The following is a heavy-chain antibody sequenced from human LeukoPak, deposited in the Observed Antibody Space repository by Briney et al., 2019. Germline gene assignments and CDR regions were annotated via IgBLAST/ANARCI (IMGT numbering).Heavy chain of an antibody. D-gene: IGHD5-18*01. Sequence: PGGSLRLSCAASGFTFSTYTMSWVRQAPGKGLEWVSYISSSSGTIYYADSVKGRFTVSRDNAKNSLYLQMNSLTDVDTAVYYCARELWPYFDYWGQGTLVTVSS. CDR2: ISSSSGTI. CDR1: GFTFSTYT. CDR3: ARELWPYFDY. V-gene: IGHV3-48*02. J-gene: IGHJ4*02.